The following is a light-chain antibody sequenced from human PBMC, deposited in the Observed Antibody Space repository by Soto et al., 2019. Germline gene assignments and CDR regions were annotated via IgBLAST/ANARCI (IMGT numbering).Light chain of an antibody. Sequence: QSVLTQPPSVSGAPGQRVTISCTGSSSNIGAGYDVHWYQHLPGTAPKLLIYGNSNRPSGVPDRFSGSKSGTSASLATSGLQSYDEADYYCAAWDVSLNALVFGTRTKVTVL. CDR2: GNS. J-gene: IGLJ1*01. CDR1: SSNIGAGYD. V-gene: IGLV1-40*01. CDR3: AAWDVSLNALV.